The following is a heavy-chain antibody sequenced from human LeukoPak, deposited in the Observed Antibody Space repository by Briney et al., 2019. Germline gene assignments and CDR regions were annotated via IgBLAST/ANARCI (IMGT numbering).Heavy chain of an antibody. D-gene: IGHD3-22*01. Sequence: GGSLRLSCAASGFTFSSYAMHWVRQAPGKGLEWVAVISYDGSNKYYADSVKGRFTISRDNSKNTLYLQMSSLRAEDTAVYYCASASSGYYGSFDYWGQGTLVTVSS. CDR2: ISYDGSNK. V-gene: IGHV3-30*04. CDR1: GFTFSSYA. CDR3: ASASSGYYGSFDY. J-gene: IGHJ4*02.